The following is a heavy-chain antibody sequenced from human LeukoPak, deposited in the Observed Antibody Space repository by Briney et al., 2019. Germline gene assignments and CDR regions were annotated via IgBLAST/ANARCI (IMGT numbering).Heavy chain of an antibody. V-gene: IGHV1-8*01. CDR2: MNPNSGNT. CDR3: ARGTGGAGSKRRGYYYYYMDV. Sequence: ASVKVSCKASGYTFTSYDINWVRQATGQGLEWVGWMNPNSGNTGYAQKFQGRVTMTRNTSISTAYMELSSLRSEDTAVYYCARGTGGAGSKRRGYYYYYMDVWGKGTTVTVSS. J-gene: IGHJ6*03. CDR1: GYTFTSYD. D-gene: IGHD1-26*01.